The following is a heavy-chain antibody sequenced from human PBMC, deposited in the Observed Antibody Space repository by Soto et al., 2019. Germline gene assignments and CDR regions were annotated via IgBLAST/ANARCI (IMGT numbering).Heavy chain of an antibody. D-gene: IGHD1-26*01. J-gene: IGHJ4*02. V-gene: IGHV3-74*01. Sequence: GSLIRSWRASGFTFNTHGMHWVRQAPGKGLVWVSRIYFDGITTNYADSVKGRLTVSRDNAKNTVYLHVNTLRDEDTAVYYCARGGAMGVDYWGQGTLVTVSS. CDR1: GFTFNTHG. CDR3: ARGGAMGVDY. CDR2: IYFDGITT.